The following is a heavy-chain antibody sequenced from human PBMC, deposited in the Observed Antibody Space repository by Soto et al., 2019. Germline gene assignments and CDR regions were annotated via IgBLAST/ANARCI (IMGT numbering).Heavy chain of an antibody. CDR2: IIPIFGTA. D-gene: IGHD6-19*01. CDR3: AALVAGRVLWFDP. V-gene: IGHV1-69*13. J-gene: IGHJ5*02. Sequence: GASVKVSCKASGGTFSSYAISWVRQAPGQGLEWMGGIIPIFGTANYAQKFQGRVTITADESTSTAYMELSSPRSEDTAVYYCAALVAGRVLWFDPWGQGTLVTVSS. CDR1: GGTFSSYA.